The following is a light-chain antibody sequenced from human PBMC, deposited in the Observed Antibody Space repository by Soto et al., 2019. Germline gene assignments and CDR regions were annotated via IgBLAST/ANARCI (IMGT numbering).Light chain of an antibody. Sequence: QSALTQPPSASGSPGQSVTISCPGTSNDVGTYNYVSWYQQYPGKAPKVLIYEVTKRPSGVPDRFSGSKSGNTASLTVSGLQADDEADYFCTSYAHSNILLIGGGTKLTVL. V-gene: IGLV2-8*01. CDR2: EVT. CDR1: SNDVGTYNY. CDR3: TSYAHSNILL. J-gene: IGLJ2*01.